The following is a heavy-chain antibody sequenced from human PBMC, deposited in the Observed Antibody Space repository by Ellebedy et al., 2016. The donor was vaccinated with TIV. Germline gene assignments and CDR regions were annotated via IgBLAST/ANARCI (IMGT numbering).Heavy chain of an antibody. CDR2: IYYSGST. D-gene: IGHD3-10*01. CDR3: ASSLTMLRGGMDV. J-gene: IGHJ6*02. V-gene: IGHV4-59*01. CDR1: GGSISSYY. Sequence: MPSETLSLTCIVSGGSISSYYWSWIRQPPGKGLEWIGNIYYSGSTNYSSSLKSRVTISGGPSKIQFSLNLSSVTAADTAVYYCASSLTMLRGGMDVWGQGTTVTVSS.